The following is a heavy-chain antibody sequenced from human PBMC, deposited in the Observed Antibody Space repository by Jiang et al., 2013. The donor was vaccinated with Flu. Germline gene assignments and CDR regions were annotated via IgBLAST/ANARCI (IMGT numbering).Heavy chain of an antibody. CDR3: AKDIDSSLWFGELLHLYYYGMDV. CDR2: ISWNSGSI. J-gene: IGHJ6*02. CDR1: GFTFDDYA. V-gene: IGHV3-9*01. Sequence: LVESGGGLVQPGRSLRLSCAASGFTFDDYAMHWVRQAPGKGLEWVSGISWNSGSIGYADSVKGRFTISRDNAKNSLYLQMNSLRAEDTALYYCAKDIDSSLWFGELLHLYYYGMDVWGQGTTVTVSS. D-gene: IGHD3-10*01.